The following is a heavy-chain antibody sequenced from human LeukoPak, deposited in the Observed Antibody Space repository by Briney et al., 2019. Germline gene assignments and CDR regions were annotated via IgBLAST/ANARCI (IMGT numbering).Heavy chain of an antibody. CDR3: ARVLLSSGYST. Sequence: SETLSLTCTVSGVSISSYFWSWFRQPPGKGLEWIGYIAYSGITNFNPSLKSRVTMSVDTSNNQFSLKVISVTAADTAVYYCARVLLSSGYSTWGQGTLVTVSS. CDR2: IAYSGIT. CDR1: GVSISSYF. V-gene: IGHV4-59*12. D-gene: IGHD3-22*01. J-gene: IGHJ5*02.